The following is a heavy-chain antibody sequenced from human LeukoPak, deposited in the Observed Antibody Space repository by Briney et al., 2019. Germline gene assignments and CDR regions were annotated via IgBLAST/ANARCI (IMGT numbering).Heavy chain of an antibody. J-gene: IGHJ4*02. V-gene: IGHV3-74*01. D-gene: IGHD3-22*01. Sequence: GGSLRLSCVASGFSFSTYWMHWVRQAPGKGLVWVSRISSDGSTTNYADSVKGRFTISRDNSKNTLYLQMNSLRTEDTAVYYCARGGSYFDISGYYFYWGQGTLVTVSS. CDR3: ARGGSYFDISGYYFY. CDR2: ISSDGSTT. CDR1: GFSFSTYW.